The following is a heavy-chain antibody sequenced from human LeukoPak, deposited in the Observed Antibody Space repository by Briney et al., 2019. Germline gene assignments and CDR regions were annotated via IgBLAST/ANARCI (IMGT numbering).Heavy chain of an antibody. Sequence: SETLSLTCAVYGGSFSGYYWSWIRQPPGKGLEWIGEINHSDSTNYNPSLKSRVTISVDTSKNQFSLKLSSVIAADTAVYYCARGYQLLWGGWFDPWGQGTLVTVSS. V-gene: IGHV4-34*01. CDR2: INHSDST. CDR3: ARGYQLLWGGWFDP. J-gene: IGHJ5*02. D-gene: IGHD2-2*01. CDR1: GGSFSGYY.